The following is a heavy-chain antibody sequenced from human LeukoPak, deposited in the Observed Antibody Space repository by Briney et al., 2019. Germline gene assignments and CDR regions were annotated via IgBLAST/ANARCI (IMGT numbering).Heavy chain of an antibody. CDR2: ISSSGSTI. J-gene: IGHJ5*02. CDR3: ARLSSGWYNWFDP. V-gene: IGHV3-48*03. Sequence: GGSLRLSCAASGFTFSSYEMNWVRQAPGKGLEWVSYISSSGSTIYYADSVKGRFTISRDNAKNSLYLQMNGLRAEDTAVYYCARLSSGWYNWFDPWGQGTLVTVSS. D-gene: IGHD6-19*01. CDR1: GFTFSSYE.